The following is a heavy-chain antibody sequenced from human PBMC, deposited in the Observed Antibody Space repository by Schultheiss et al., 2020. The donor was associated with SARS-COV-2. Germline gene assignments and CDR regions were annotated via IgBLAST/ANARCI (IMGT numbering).Heavy chain of an antibody. CDR2: IYYSGST. J-gene: IGHJ5*02. V-gene: IGHV4-34*11. D-gene: IGHD6-19*01. Sequence: SETLSLTCAVYGGSFSGYYWSWIRQPPGKGLEWIGSIYYSGSTNYNPSLKSRVTISVDKSKNQFSLKLSSVTAADTAVYYCARDLGIAVAGTGWFDPWGQGTLVTVSS. CDR3: ARDLGIAVAGTGWFDP. CDR1: GGSFSGYY.